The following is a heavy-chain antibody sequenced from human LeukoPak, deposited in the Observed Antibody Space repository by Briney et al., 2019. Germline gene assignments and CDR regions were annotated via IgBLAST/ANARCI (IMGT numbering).Heavy chain of an antibody. Sequence: GGSLRLSCAASGFTFSSYSMNWVRQAPGKGLEWVSSISSSSSYIYYPGSVKGRFTISRENARNSLYLQMNSLRVGDTAVYYCARAVPLARGVNYYDYWGQGTLVTVSS. CDR1: GFTFSSYS. CDR3: ARAVPLARGVNYYDY. CDR2: ISSSSSYI. J-gene: IGHJ4*02. D-gene: IGHD3-10*01. V-gene: IGHV3-21*01.